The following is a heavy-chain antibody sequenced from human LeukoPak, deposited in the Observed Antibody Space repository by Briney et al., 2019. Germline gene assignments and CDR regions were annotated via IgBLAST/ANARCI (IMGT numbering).Heavy chain of an antibody. CDR1: GFTFTTYA. D-gene: IGHD3-22*01. CDR2: SGSGGST. J-gene: IGHJ2*01. V-gene: IGHV3-23*01. Sequence: GRSLRLSCAASGFTFTTYAMNWVRQAPGKGLEWVSVSGSGGSTYYADSVKGRFTISRDNSKNTLYLEVNSLRAEDTAVYYCATAFYFDSSGPYWYFDLWGRGTLVTVSS. CDR3: ATAFYFDSSGPYWYFDL.